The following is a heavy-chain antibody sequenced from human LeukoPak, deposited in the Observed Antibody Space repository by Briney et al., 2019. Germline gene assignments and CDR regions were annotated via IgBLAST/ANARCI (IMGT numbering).Heavy chain of an antibody. J-gene: IGHJ3*01. V-gene: IGHV3-23*01. D-gene: IGHD3-22*01. CDR3: AKYYYDSGGRGNDAFDV. CDR2: ISGSGMLT. Sequence: GGSLRLSCATSGFSFGSYAMSWVRQAPGKGLEWVSSISGSGMLTYYADSVRGRFTISRDNSKNTLYLQMSSLRAEDTATFYCAKYYYDSGGRGNDAFDVWGQGTLVTVSS. CDR1: GFSFGSYA.